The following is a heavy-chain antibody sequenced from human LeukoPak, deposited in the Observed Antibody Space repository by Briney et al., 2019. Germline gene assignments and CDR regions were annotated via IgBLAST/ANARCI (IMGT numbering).Heavy chain of an antibody. CDR1: GYTFTGYY. CDR2: INPNSGGT. J-gene: IGHJ6*02. D-gene: IGHD2-2*01. Sequence: GASVKVSCKASGYTFTGYYMHWVRQAPGQGLEWMGWINPNSGGTNYAQKFQGRVTMTRDTSISTAYMELSRLRSDDTAVYYCARVRSKVPAVIPWGYYYYGMDVWGQGTTVTVSS. V-gene: IGHV1-2*02. CDR3: ARVRSKVPAVIPWGYYYYGMDV.